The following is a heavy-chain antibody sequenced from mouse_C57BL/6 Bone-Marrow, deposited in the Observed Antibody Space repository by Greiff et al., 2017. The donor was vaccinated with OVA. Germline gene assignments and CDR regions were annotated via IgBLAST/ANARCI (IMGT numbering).Heavy chain of an antibody. Sequence: VQLKQSGPVLVKPGASVKMSCKASGYTFTDYYMNWVKQSHGKSLEWIGVINPYNGGTSYNQKFKGKATLTVDKSSSTAYMELNSLTSEDSAVYYCARGGSGYVGYWGQGTTLTVSS. V-gene: IGHV1-19*01. CDR1: GYTFTDYY. CDR3: ARGGSGYVGY. CDR2: INPYNGGT. J-gene: IGHJ2*01. D-gene: IGHD3-2*02.